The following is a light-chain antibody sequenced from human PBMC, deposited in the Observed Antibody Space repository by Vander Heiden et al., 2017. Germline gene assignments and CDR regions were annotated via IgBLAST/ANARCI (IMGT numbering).Light chain of an antibody. CDR2: KAS. J-gene: IGKJ1*01. Sequence: DIQMTQSPSTLSASVGDRVTITCRASQSISSWLAWYQQKPGKAPKLLIYKASSLESGVPSRFSGSGSGTEFTLTISSLQPDDFATYYCQRYNSYSWTCGQGTKVEIK. V-gene: IGKV1-5*03. CDR3: QRYNSYSWT. CDR1: QSISSW.